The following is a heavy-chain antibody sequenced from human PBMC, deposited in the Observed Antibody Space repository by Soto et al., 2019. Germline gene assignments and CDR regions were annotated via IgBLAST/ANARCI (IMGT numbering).Heavy chain of an antibody. Sequence: QVQLVQSGTEVKKPGSSVKVSCKASGDTFSFYTINWVRQAPGLGLEWVGRINPIVSMSNYAQKFQGRVSMTADKSTSTAYMELRSLRSYDTDMYFCAASYGSGYRAFDYWGQGALVIVSS. CDR2: INPIVSMS. D-gene: IGHD3-10*01. CDR3: AASYGSGYRAFDY. V-gene: IGHV1-69*02. J-gene: IGHJ4*02. CDR1: GDTFSFYT.